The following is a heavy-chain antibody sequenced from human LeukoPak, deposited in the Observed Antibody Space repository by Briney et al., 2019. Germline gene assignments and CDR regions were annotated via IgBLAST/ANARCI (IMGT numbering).Heavy chain of an antibody. CDR3: ARRKRSGCSSTSCLLNWFDP. D-gene: IGHD2-2*01. J-gene: IGHJ5*02. Sequence: SETLSLTCAVYGGSFSGYYWSWIRQPPGKGLEWIGEINHSGSTNYNPSLKSRVTISVDTSKNQFSLKLSSVTAADTAVYYWARRKRSGCSSTSCLLNWFDPWGQGTLVTVSP. CDR2: INHSGST. V-gene: IGHV4-34*01. CDR1: GGSFSGYY.